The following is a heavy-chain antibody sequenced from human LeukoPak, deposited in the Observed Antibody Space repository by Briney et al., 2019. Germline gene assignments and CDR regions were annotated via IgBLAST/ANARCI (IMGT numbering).Heavy chain of an antibody. Sequence: GGSLRLSCASSGFTFSSYSMNWVRQAPGEGLEWVSSISSSSSYIYYEDSVKGRFTISRDNAKNSLYLQMNSLRAEDTAVYYCARDADLFDYWGQGTLVTVSS. CDR2: ISSSSSYI. CDR1: GFTFSSYS. V-gene: IGHV3-21*01. CDR3: ARDADLFDY. J-gene: IGHJ4*02.